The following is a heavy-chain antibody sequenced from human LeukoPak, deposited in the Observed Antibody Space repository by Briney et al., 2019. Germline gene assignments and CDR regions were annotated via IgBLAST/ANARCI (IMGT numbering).Heavy chain of an antibody. CDR2: INHSGST. CDR1: GGSFSCYY. CDR3: AGGRIQLWLLYWYLDL. Sequence: PSETLSLTCAVYGGSFSCYYWSWIRQPPGKGLEWIGEINHSGSTNYNPSLKSRVTISVDTSKNQFSLKLSSVTAADTAVYCCAGGRIQLWLLYWYLDLCGRGTLVTVSS. J-gene: IGHJ2*01. D-gene: IGHD5-18*01. V-gene: IGHV4-34*01.